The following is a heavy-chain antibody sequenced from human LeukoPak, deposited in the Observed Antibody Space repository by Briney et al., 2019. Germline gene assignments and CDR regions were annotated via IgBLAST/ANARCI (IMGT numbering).Heavy chain of an antibody. V-gene: IGHV1-24*01. Sequence: ASVKVSCKASGYTFTGYYMHWGLQAPGQGLEWMGGFDPEDGETIYAQKFPGRVTMTEDTSTYTAYMELSSLIAEDTAVNHVAPAPRDRYTDIWGRGTLVTVSS. CDR2: FDPEDGET. CDR3: APAPRDRYTDI. J-gene: IGHJ2*01. CDR1: GYTFTGYY.